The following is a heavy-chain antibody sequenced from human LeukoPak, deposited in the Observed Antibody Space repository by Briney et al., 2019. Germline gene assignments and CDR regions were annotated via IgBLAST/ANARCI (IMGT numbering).Heavy chain of an antibody. V-gene: IGHV3-21*01. CDR1: GFTFSSYS. CDR3: ASRVAGTSGGLDY. Sequence: GGSLRLSCAASGFTFSSYSMNWVRQAPGKGLELVSSISSSSSYIYYADSVKGRFTISRDNAKNSLYLQMNSLRAEDTAVYYCASRVAGTSGGLDYWGQGTLVTASS. J-gene: IGHJ4*02. CDR2: ISSSSSYI. D-gene: IGHD6-19*01.